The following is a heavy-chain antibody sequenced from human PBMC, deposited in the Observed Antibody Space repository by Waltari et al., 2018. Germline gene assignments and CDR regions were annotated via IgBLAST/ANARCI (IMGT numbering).Heavy chain of an antibody. CDR3: ARDHITGTSIDY. V-gene: IGHV3-33*01. D-gene: IGHD1-7*01. Sequence: QVQLVESGGGVVQPGRSLRLSCAASGFTFSSYVMHWVRQAPGKGLGWVAVIWYDGSNKYYADSVKGRFTISRDNSKNTLYLQMNSLRAEDTAVYYCARDHITGTSIDYWGQGTLVTVSS. CDR1: GFTFSSYV. CDR2: IWYDGSNK. J-gene: IGHJ4*02.